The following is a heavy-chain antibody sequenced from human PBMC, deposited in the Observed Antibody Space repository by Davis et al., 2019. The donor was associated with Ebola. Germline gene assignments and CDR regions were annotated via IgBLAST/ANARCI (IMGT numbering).Heavy chain of an antibody. CDR1: GGSISSSSYY. Sequence: MPSETLSLTCTVSGGSISSSSYYWGWIRQHPGKGLEWIGYIYYSGSTNYNPSLKSRVTISVDTSKNQFSLKLSSVTAADTAVYYCARVPVVPAASGVDYWGQGTLVTVSS. V-gene: IGHV4-61*05. CDR2: IYYSGST. J-gene: IGHJ4*02. D-gene: IGHD2-2*01. CDR3: ARVPVVPAASGVDY.